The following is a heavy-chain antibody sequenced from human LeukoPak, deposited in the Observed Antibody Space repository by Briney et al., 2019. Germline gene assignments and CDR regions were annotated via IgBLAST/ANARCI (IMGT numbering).Heavy chain of an antibody. CDR1: TFTFSDYG. J-gene: IGHJ4*02. V-gene: IGHV3-30*02. CDR3: TNSRVSSVPDFDY. Sequence: TGGSLRLSCVGSTFTFSDYGMHWVRQAPGKGLEWVAFIRNDGAKTYYADSAKGRFTISRDNSRNTLYLQMNSLRAEDTAVYYCTNSRVSSVPDFDYWGQGTLVTVSS. CDR2: IRNDGAKT. D-gene: IGHD3-22*01.